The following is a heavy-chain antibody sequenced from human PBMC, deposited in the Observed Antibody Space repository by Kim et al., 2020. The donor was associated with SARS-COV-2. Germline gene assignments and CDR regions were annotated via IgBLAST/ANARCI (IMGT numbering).Heavy chain of an antibody. D-gene: IGHD3-10*01. CDR3: AKGGSGSSYSTMDG. V-gene: IGHV3-30*18. Sequence: GGSLRLSCAASGFTFSTYGMHWVRQAPGKGLEWVAVTSNDGSEKFYAHSVKGRFTVSRDNSKNTLNLQLNSLRPEDTAVYYCAKGGSGSSYSTMDGRGQGTTVTVSS. CDR2: TSNDGSEK. J-gene: IGHJ6*02. CDR1: GFTFSTYG.